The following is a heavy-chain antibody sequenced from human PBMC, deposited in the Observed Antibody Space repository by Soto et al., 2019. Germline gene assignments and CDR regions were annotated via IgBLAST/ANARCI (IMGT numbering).Heavy chain of an antibody. D-gene: IGHD3-10*01. CDR2: IKPDGSDT. V-gene: IGHV3-74*01. J-gene: IGHJ4*02. CDR3: ARGGVSGGFDY. Sequence: EVQLVESGGGLVQPGESLRLSCAASGFTFNANWMGWARQAPGKGLVWVSLIKPDGSDTGYADSVKGRFTISRDNSKNTLYLQMNRLRADDTAVYYCARGGVSGGFDYWGQGTLVTVST. CDR1: GFTFNANW.